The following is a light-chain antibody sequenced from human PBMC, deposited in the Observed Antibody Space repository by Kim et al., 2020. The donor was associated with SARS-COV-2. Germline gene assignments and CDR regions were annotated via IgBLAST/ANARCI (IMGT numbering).Light chain of an antibody. J-gene: IGKJ2*01. CDR2: GTS. CDR1: QSLDSRY. Sequence: EIVLTQSPGTLSLSPGERATLSCRASQSLDSRYLVWYQQKLGRAPRLLVYGTSSRASGIPDGFSGSGSGTDFTLTITGLEPEDSAVYYCQQHGYSPPYTFGQGTKLEI. CDR3: QQHGYSPPYT. V-gene: IGKV3-20*01.